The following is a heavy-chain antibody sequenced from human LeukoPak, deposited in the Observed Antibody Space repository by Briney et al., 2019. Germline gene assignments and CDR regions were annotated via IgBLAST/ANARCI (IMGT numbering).Heavy chain of an antibody. J-gene: IGHJ6*03. CDR3: ARCSSSYYYYYYMDA. D-gene: IGHD6-13*01. CDR2: IYSGGST. Sequence: PGGSLRLSCAASGFTVSSNYMSWVRQAPGKGLEWVSVIYSGGSTYYADSVKGRFTISRDNSKNTLYLQMNSLRAEDTAVYYCARCSSSYYYYYYMDAWGKGTTVTVSS. CDR1: GFTVSSNY. V-gene: IGHV3-53*01.